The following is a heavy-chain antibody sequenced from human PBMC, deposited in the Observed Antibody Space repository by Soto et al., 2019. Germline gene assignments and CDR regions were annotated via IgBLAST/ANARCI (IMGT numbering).Heavy chain of an antibody. D-gene: IGHD6-6*01. CDR2: VYYSGRT. CDR3: ASTKDYSSSLDY. V-gene: IGHV4-31*03. CDR1: GGSISSCGYY. J-gene: IGHJ4*02. Sequence: PSETLSLTCTVSGGSISSCGYYWSWIRQHPGKGLEWIGCVYYSGRTYYNPSLKSRITISVDTSKKHFSLKLSSVTAADTAVYYCASTKDYSSSLDYWGQGILVTAPQ.